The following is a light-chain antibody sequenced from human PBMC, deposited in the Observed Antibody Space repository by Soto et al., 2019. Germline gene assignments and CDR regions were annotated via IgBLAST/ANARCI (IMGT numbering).Light chain of an antibody. V-gene: IGKV1-5*01. CDR3: QQSYSTPRT. CDR2: DAS. CDR1: QSISSW. Sequence: DIQMTQSPSTLSASVGDRVTMTCRASQSISSWLAWYQQKPGKAPKLLIYDASSLESGVPSRFSGSGSGTDFTLTISSLQPEDFATYYCQQSYSTPRTFGQGTKVDIK. J-gene: IGKJ1*01.